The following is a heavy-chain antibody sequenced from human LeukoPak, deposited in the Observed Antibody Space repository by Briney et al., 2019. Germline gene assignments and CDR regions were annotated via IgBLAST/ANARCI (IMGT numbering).Heavy chain of an antibody. V-gene: IGHV1-2*02. CDR3: ARGYYDSSGYFYFDY. J-gene: IGHJ4*02. CDR2: INPNSGGT. Sequence: ASVKVSCKASGYIFTAYYIHWVRQAPGQGLEWMGWINPNSGGTNYAQKFQGRVTMTRDTSSSTAYMELSRLRSDDTAVYYCARGYYDSSGYFYFDYWGQGTLVTVSS. CDR1: GYIFTAYY. D-gene: IGHD3-22*01.